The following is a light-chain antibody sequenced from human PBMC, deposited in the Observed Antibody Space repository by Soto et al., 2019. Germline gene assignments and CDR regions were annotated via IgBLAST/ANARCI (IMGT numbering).Light chain of an antibody. CDR2: GAS. CDR1: QSVSSSY. J-gene: IGKJ3*01. Sequence: EIVLTQSPGTLSLSPGERATLSCRASQSVSSSYLAWYQQKPGQAPRLLIYGASSRATGIPDRFSGSGSGTDFTLTIIRLEPEDIAVYYCQQYGSSPGFTFGPGTKVDI. V-gene: IGKV3-20*01. CDR3: QQYGSSPGFT.